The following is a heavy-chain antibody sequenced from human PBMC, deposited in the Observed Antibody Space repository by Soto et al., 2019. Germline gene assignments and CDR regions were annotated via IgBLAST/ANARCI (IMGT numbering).Heavy chain of an antibody. CDR3: ARDGVEYSSSPELRY. CDR2: ISSSGSTI. J-gene: IGHJ4*02. CDR1: GFTFSSYE. Sequence: EVQLVESGGGLVQPGGSLRLSCAASGFTFSSYEMNWVRQAPGKWLEWVSYISSSGSTIYYADSVKGRFTISRDNAKNSLYLQMNSLRAEDTAVYYCARDGVEYSSSPELRYWGQGTLFTVSS. V-gene: IGHV3-48*03. D-gene: IGHD6-6*01.